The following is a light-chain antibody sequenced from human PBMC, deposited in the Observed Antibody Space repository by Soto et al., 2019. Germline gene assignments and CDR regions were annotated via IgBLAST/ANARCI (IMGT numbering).Light chain of an antibody. J-gene: IGKJ1*01. V-gene: IGKV1-6*01. CDR1: QDIRNT. Sequence: AIQMTQSPSSLSASEGDRVAISCRASQDIRNTLAWYQQKPGEAPMLLIFAASNLQSGVPSRFSGSRSVTDFTLAITGLQPEDFATYYCLQYYNFSWTFGQGTKVDIK. CDR2: AAS. CDR3: LQYYNFSWT.